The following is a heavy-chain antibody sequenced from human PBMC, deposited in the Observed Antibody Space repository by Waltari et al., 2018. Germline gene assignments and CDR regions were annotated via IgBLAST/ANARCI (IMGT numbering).Heavy chain of an antibody. D-gene: IGHD6-13*01. CDR2: SIPILGTA. CDR1: GGTFSSYA. V-gene: IGHV1-69*05. Sequence: QVQLVQSGAEVKKPGSSVKVSCKASGGTFSSYAISWVRQAPGQGLEWMGGSIPILGTANYAQKFQGRVTITTDEATSTAYMELSSLRSEDTAVYYYARSPNRYSSSWDYYYGMDVWGQGTTVTVSS. CDR3: ARSPNRYSSSWDYYYGMDV. J-gene: IGHJ6*02.